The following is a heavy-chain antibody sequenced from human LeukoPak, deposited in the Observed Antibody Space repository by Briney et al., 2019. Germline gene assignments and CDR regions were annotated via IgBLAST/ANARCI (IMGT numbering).Heavy chain of an antibody. CDR2: INHSGST. Sequence: PSETESLTCAVYGGSFSGYYWSWIRQPPGKGLEWIGEINHSGSTNYNPSLKSRVTISVDTSKNQFSLKLSSVTAADTAVYYCARASGRIVAEGYFDYMDVWGKGTTATVSS. J-gene: IGHJ6*03. CDR1: GGSFSGYY. D-gene: IGHD5-12*01. V-gene: IGHV4-34*01. CDR3: ARASGRIVAEGYFDYMDV.